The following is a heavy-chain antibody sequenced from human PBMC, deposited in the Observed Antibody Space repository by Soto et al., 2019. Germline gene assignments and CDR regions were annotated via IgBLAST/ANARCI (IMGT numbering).Heavy chain of an antibody. V-gene: IGHV2-5*02. J-gene: IGHJ4*02. CDR1: GFSLSTSGVG. Sequence: QITLKESGPTLVRPTQTLTLTCAFSGFSLSTSGVGVGWIRQPPGKALEWLAVIYWDDSKHYSPSLRSRLTITKDTSNTPVVLTMTNMDPTDTGTYYCAHKGPEAWPLDYWGQGTLVTVSS. CDR3: AHKGPEAWPLDY. CDR2: IYWDDSK.